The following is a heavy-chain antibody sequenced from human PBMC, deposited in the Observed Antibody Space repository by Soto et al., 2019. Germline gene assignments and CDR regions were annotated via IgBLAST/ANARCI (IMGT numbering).Heavy chain of an antibody. V-gene: IGHV1-69*02. CDR1: GGTFSSYT. J-gene: IGHJ3*02. Sequence: QVQLVQSGAEVKKPGSSVKVSCKASGGTFSSYTISWVRQAPGQGLEWMGRIIPILGIANYAQKFQGRVTITADKSTSTAYMELSSLRSEDTAVYYCASSGGEIERTDAFDIWGQGTMVTVSS. CDR3: ASSGGEIERTDAFDI. CDR2: IIPILGIA. D-gene: IGHD3-16*01.